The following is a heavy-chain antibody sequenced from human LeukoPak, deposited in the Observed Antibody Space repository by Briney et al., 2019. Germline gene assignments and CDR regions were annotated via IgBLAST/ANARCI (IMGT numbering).Heavy chain of an antibody. V-gene: IGHV3-7*01. D-gene: IGHD3-3*02. J-gene: IGHJ2*01. Sequence: PGGSLRLSCAASGFTFISYWMSWVRQAPGKGLEWVANIKQDGSEKYYVDSVKGRFTISRDNAKNSLYLQMNSLRAEDTAVYYCARERSISLGFDLWGRRTLVTVSS. CDR1: GFTFISYW. CDR2: IKQDGSEK. CDR3: ARERSISLGFDL.